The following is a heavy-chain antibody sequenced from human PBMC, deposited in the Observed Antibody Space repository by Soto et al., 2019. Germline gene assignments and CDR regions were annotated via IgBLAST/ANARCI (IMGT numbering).Heavy chain of an antibody. J-gene: IGHJ6*02. D-gene: IGHD3-3*01. CDR2: ISAYNGNT. V-gene: IGHV1-18*01. Sequence: QVQLVQSGAEVKKPGAAVKVSCKASGYTFTCYGLSWVRQAPGQGLEWMGWISAYNGNTNYAHKLQGRVTMTTDTSTNTAYMELRSLRSDDTAVYYCVGSYYDFWSGYDRDQYGMGVWGQGTTVTVSS. CDR3: VGSYYDFWSGYDRDQYGMGV. CDR1: GYTFTCYG.